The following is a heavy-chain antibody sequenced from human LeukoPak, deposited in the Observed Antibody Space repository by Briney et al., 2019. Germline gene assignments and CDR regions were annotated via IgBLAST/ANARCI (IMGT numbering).Heavy chain of an antibody. CDR2: INPSGGST. CDR1: GYTFTSYY. D-gene: IGHD3-3*01. V-gene: IGHV1-46*01. Sequence: RASVKVSCKASGYTFTSYYMHWVRQAPGQGLEWMGIINPSGGSTSYAQKFQGRVTMTRDTSTSTVYMELSSLRSEDTAVYYCARARMGDDLWNRFGWFDPWGQGTLVTVSS. J-gene: IGHJ5*02. CDR3: ARARMGDDLWNRFGWFDP.